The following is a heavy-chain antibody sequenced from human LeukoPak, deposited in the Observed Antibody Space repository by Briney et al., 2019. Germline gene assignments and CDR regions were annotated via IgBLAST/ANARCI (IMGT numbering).Heavy chain of an antibody. CDR1: GFNFSSPW. J-gene: IGHJ5*02. Sequence: PGGSLRLSCAASGFNFSSPWMSWVRQAPGKGLEWVANIKQDGSEKYYVDSVKGRFTISRDNAKNSLYLQMNSLRAEDTAVYYCARAYSSPNWFDPWGQGTLVTVSS. V-gene: IGHV3-7*04. CDR2: IKQDGSEK. D-gene: IGHD6-13*01. CDR3: ARAYSSPNWFDP.